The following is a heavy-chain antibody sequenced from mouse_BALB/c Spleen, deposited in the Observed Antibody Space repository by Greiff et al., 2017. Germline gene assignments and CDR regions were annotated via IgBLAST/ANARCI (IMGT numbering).Heavy chain of an antibody. V-gene: IGHV1-18*01. CDR3: AREKERRITRGYFDY. Sequence: EVQLQQSGPELVKPGASVKIPCKASGYTFTDYNMDWVKQSHGKSLEWIGDINPNNGGTIYNQKFKGKATLTVDKSSSTAYMELRSLTSEDTAVYYCAREKERRITRGYFDYWGQGTTLTVSS. D-gene: IGHD3-3*01. CDR2: INPNNGGT. J-gene: IGHJ2*01. CDR1: GYTFTDYN.